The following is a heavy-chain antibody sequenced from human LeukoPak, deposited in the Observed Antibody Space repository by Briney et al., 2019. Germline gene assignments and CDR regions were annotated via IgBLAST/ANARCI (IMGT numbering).Heavy chain of an antibody. D-gene: IGHD1-26*01. Sequence: PGGSLRLSCAGSGLTFSSYWMHWVRQAPGKGLVWVSRIKGDGSSTSYADSVKGRFTISRDNTKNTLYLQMNSLRAEDTAVYYCAKYGPQDSGSSHFDYWGQGALVTVSS. CDR1: GLTFSSYW. J-gene: IGHJ4*02. CDR2: IKGDGSST. CDR3: AKYGPQDSGSSHFDY. V-gene: IGHV3-74*01.